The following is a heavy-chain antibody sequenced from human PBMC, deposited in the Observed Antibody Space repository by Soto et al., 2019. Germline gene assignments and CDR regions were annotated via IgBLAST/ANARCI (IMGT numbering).Heavy chain of an antibody. D-gene: IGHD2-2*01. CDR3: AKDPRTYCSSTSCPFDY. V-gene: IGHV3-23*01. CDR2: ISGSGGST. Sequence: SGGSLRLSCAASGFTFSSYAMSWVRQAPGKGLEWVSAISGSGGSTYYADSVKGRFTISRDNSKNTLYLQMNSLRAEDTAVYYCAKDPRTYCSSTSCPFDYWGQGTLVTVSS. J-gene: IGHJ4*02. CDR1: GFTFSSYA.